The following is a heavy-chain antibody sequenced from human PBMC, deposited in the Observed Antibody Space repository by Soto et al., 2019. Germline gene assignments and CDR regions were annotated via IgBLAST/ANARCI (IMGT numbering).Heavy chain of an antibody. CDR3: AAGGGQEVAGTFLALDY. J-gene: IGHJ4*02. Sequence: GASVKVSCKASGFAFTSSAVRWVRQARGQRREWIGWIVVGRGNTNYAQKFQERGTITRDMSTSTAYMELSSLRSEDTAVYYCAAGGGQEVAGTFLALDYWGQGTLVTVSS. V-gene: IGHV1-58*01. CDR1: GFAFTSSA. D-gene: IGHD6-19*01. CDR2: IVVGRGNT.